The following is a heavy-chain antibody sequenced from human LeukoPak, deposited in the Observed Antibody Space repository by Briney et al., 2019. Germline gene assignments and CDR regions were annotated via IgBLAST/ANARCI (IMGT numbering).Heavy chain of an antibody. CDR3: VRLSVADYTDVLSDD. D-gene: IGHD4-11*01. Sequence: SETLSLTCAVSGVSLSSGGYPWSWIRQPPGKGLEWVVYIYYTGSALFHPSLESRATISIHTTKKQFSRRVISMTPTRPAFYFCVRLSVADYTDVLSDDSGEGILVTPSS. CDR2: IYYTGSA. J-gene: IGHJ4*01. CDR1: GVSLSSGGYP. V-gene: IGHV4-30-4*07.